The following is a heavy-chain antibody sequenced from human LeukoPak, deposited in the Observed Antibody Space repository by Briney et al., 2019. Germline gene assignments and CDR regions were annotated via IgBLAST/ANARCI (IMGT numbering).Heavy chain of an antibody. V-gene: IGHV3-66*01. CDR3: AREALGGGGY. CDR1: GFTVSSNY. CDR2: IYSSGST. D-gene: IGHD3-10*01. Sequence: GGSLRLSCAASGFTVSSNYMSWVRQAPGKGLEWVSFIYSSGSTYYADSVKGRFTISRDNSKNTLYLQMNSLRAEDTAVYHCAREALGGGGYWGQGTLVTVSS. J-gene: IGHJ4*02.